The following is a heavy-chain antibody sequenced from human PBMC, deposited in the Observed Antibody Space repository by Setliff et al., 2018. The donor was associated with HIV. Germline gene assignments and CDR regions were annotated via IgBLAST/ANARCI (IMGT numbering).Heavy chain of an antibody. Sequence: PGGSLRLSCAASGFTFSSYEMNWVRQAPGKGLEWVSVIYSGGSTYYADSVKGRFTISRDNSKNTLYLQMNSLRAEDTAVYYCARNYDSSGPDAFDIWGQGTMVTVSS. CDR1: GFTFSSYE. J-gene: IGHJ3*02. V-gene: IGHV3-66*01. D-gene: IGHD3-22*01. CDR2: IYSGGST. CDR3: ARNYDSSGPDAFDI.